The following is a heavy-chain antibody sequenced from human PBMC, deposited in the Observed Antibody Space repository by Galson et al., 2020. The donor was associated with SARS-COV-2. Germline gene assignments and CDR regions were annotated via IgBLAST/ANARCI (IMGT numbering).Heavy chain of an antibody. V-gene: IGHV3-30*04. CDR3: ARQGYYYGSGSYYMGAYYYYMDV. D-gene: IGHD3-10*01. J-gene: IGHJ6*03. CDR1: GFTFSSYA. CDR2: ISYDGSNK. Sequence: GGSLRLSCAASGFTFSSYAMHWVRQAPGKGLEWVAVISYDGSNKYYADSAKGRFTISRDNSKNTLYLQMNSLRAEDTAVYYCARQGYYYGSGSYYMGAYYYYMDVWGKGTTVTISS.